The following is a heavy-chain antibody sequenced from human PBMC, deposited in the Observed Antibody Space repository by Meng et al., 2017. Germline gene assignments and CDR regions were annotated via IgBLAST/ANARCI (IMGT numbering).Heavy chain of an antibody. Sequence: ASVKVSCKASGYTFTSYDINWVRQATGQGLEWMGWMNPNSGNTGYAQKFQGRVTMTRDTSISTAYMELSRLRSDDTAVYYCARDVIGAEDWGQGTLVTVSS. CDR3: ARDVIGAED. CDR2: MNPNSGNT. V-gene: IGHV1-8*01. D-gene: IGHD3-16*02. CDR1: GYTFTSYD. J-gene: IGHJ4*02.